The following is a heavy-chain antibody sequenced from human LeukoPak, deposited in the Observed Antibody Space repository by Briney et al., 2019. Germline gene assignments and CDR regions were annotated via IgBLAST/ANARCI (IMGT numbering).Heavy chain of an antibody. J-gene: IGHJ6*02. Sequence: SETLSLTCTVSGGSISSYYWSWLGQPPGKGREWLGYIYYSGSTNYNPSLKSRVTISVDTSKNQFSLKLSSVTAADTAVYYCARQGISGSYYVDYYYGMDVWGQGTTVTVSS. CDR1: GGSISSYY. CDR2: IYYSGST. CDR3: ARQGISGSYYVDYYYGMDV. D-gene: IGHD1-26*01. V-gene: IGHV4-59*08.